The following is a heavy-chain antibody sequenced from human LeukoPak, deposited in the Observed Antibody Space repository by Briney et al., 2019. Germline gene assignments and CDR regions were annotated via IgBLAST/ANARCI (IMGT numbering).Heavy chain of an antibody. J-gene: IGHJ4*02. CDR2: IYYSGST. V-gene: IGHV4-34*01. D-gene: IGHD3-3*01. Sequence: SETLSLTCAVYGGSFSSYYWGWVRQPPGKGLEWIGSIYYSGSTYYNPSLKCRVTISVDTSKNQFSLKLSSVTAADTAVYYCARGSRGMEWLLYRRGFDYWGQGTLVTVSS. CDR1: GGSFSSYY. CDR3: ARGSRGMEWLLYRRGFDY.